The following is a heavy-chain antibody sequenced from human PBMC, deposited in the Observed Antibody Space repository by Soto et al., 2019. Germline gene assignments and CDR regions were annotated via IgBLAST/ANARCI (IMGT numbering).Heavy chain of an antibody. Sequence: SQTLSLTCAISGDSVSSNSAAWNWIRQSPSRGLEWLGRTYYRSKWYNDYAVSVKSRITINPDISKNQFSLQLNSVTPEDTAVYYCARDKSLAVAGYYYYYGMDVWGQGTTVTVSS. J-gene: IGHJ6*02. CDR3: ARDKSLAVAGYYYYYGMDV. V-gene: IGHV6-1*01. CDR1: GDSVSSNSAA. D-gene: IGHD6-19*01. CDR2: TYYRSKWYN.